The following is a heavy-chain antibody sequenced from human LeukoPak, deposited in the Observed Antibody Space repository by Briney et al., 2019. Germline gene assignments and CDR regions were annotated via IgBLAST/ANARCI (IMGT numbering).Heavy chain of an antibody. J-gene: IGHJ4*02. CDR2: ISSSSSYI. CDR3: AVVVPAAMGVDY. CDR1: GFTFSSYS. Sequence: PGGSLRLSCAASGFTFSSYSMNWARQAPGKGLEWVSSISSSSSYIYYADSVKGRFTISRDNAKNSLYLQMNSLRAEDTAVYYCAVVVPAAMGVDYWGQGTLVTVSS. V-gene: IGHV3-21*01. D-gene: IGHD2-2*01.